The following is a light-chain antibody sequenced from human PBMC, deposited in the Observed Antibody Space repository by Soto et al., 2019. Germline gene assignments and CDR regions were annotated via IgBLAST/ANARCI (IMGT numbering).Light chain of an antibody. CDR2: DVS. Sequence: QSALTQPRSVSGSPGQSVTISCTGASSDVGGYNYVSWYQQHPGKAPKLIIYDVSKRPSGVPDRFSGSKSGNTASLTISGLQAEDEADYYCCSYAGDYTVVFGGGTKLTVL. V-gene: IGLV2-11*01. CDR3: CSYAGDYTVV. CDR1: SSDVGGYNY. J-gene: IGLJ2*01.